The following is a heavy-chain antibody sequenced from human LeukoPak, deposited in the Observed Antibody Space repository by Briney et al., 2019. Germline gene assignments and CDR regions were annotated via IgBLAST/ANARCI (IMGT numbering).Heavy chain of an antibody. D-gene: IGHD2-2*01. CDR2: IIPIFGTA. V-gene: IGHV1-69*01. CDR3: ARCMADCRSTSCYDYYYYYMDV. CDR1: GGTFSIYA. J-gene: IGHJ6*03. Sequence: SVKVSCKASGGTFSIYAISWVRQAPGQGLEWMGGIIPIFGTANYAQKFQGRVTITADESTSTAYLELSSLRAEDTAVYYCARCMADCRSTSCYDYYYYYMDVWGKGTTVTVSS.